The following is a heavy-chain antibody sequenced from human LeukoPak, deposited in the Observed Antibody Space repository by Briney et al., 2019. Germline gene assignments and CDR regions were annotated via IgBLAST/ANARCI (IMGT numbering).Heavy chain of an antibody. J-gene: IGHJ6*02. Sequence: PSQTLSLTCAVSGGSISSGGYSWSWIRQPPGKGLEWIGYIYHSGSTYYNPSLKSRVTISVDRSKNQFSLKLSFVTAADTAVYYCASSTTVTTPLTNYYYYGMDVWGQGTTVTVSS. D-gene: IGHD4-17*01. V-gene: IGHV4-30-2*01. CDR3: ASSTTVTTPLTNYYYYGMDV. CDR2: IYHSGST. CDR1: GGSISSGGYS.